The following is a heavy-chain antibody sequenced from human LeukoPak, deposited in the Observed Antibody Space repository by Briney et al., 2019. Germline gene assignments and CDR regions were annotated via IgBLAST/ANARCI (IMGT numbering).Heavy chain of an antibody. J-gene: IGHJ4*02. CDR2: IRSKANSYAT. V-gene: IGHV3-73*01. Sequence: PGGSLRLSCAASGFTFSGSAMHWVRQASGKGLEWVGRIRSKANSYATAYAASVKGRFTISRDDSKNTAYLQMNSLKTEDTAVYYCTRRPPTLTTGFDYWGQGTLVTVSS. CDR3: TRRPPTLTTGFDY. D-gene: IGHD2/OR15-2a*01. CDR1: GFTFSGSA.